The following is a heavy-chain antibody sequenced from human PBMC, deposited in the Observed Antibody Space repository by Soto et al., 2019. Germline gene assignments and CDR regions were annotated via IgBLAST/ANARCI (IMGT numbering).Heavy chain of an antibody. V-gene: IGHV4-30-4*01. D-gene: IGHD2-8*01. CDR2: IFDSGST. Sequence: QVQLQESGPGLVKPSETLSLTCTVSGDSISGGVHYWSWIRQPPGKGLEWIGHIFDSGSTYYNPSLKSRLTISVDTSKNQFSLRLSSVTAADTAVYYCAREIMPLTNDWYFDLWGRGTLITVSS. J-gene: IGHJ2*01. CDR1: GDSISGGVHY. CDR3: AREIMPLTNDWYFDL.